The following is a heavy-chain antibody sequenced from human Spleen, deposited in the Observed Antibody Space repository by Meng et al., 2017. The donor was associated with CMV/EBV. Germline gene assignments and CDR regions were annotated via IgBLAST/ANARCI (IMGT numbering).Heavy chain of an antibody. V-gene: IGHV3-7*01. CDR1: GFSFRTYW. D-gene: IGHD3-9*01. J-gene: IGHJ4*02. CDR3: ARLGISSHWYRGYFFYY. CDR2: IKQDGSEK. Sequence: GGSLRLSCAASGFSFRTYWMSWVSQVPGKGLEWVANIKQDGSEKIYVDSVKGRFTISRDNAKHSVFLQMRSLRVEDMAVYYCARLGISSHWYRGYFFYYWGQGTLVTVSS.